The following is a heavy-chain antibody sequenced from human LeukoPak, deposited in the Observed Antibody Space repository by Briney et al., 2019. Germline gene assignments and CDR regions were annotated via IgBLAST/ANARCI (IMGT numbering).Heavy chain of an antibody. V-gene: IGHV4-38-2*02. CDR2: IYHSGST. J-gene: IGHJ4*02. D-gene: IGHD1-26*01. CDR3: ARDTLVGATNFDY. CDR1: GYSISSGYY. Sequence: SETLSLTCAVSGYSISSGYYWGWIRQPPGKGLEWIGSIYHSGSTYYNPSLKSRVTISVDTSKNQFSLKLSSVTAADTAVYYCARDTLVGATNFDYWGQGTLVTVSS.